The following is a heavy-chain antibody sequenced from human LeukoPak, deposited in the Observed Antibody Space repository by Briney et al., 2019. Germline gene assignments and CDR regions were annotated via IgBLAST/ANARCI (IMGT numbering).Heavy chain of an antibody. J-gene: IGHJ5*02. V-gene: IGHV1-46*01. CDR1: GYTFTSYY. D-gene: IGHD2/OR15-2a*01. Sequence: GASVKVSCKASGYTFTSYYMHWVRQAPGQGLEWMGIINPSGGSTSYAQKFQGRVTMTRDTSTSTVYMELSSLRSEDTAVYYCAREGPRLWLHAAAEPTTLAERWFDPWGQGTLVTVSS. CDR2: INPSGGST. CDR3: AREGPRLWLHAAAEPTTLAERWFDP.